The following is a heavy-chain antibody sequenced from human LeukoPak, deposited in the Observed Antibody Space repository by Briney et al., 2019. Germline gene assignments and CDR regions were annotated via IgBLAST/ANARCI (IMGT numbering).Heavy chain of an antibody. CDR1: GGSISRGGYY. V-gene: IGHV4-31*03. J-gene: IGHJ4*02. Sequence: SETLSLTCTVSGGSISRGGYYWSWIRQHPGKGLEWIGYIYYSGSTYYNPSLKSRVTISVDTSKNQFSLKLSSVTAADTAVYYCARSWIQLWLLDYWGQGTLVTVSS. CDR2: IYYSGST. CDR3: ARSWIQLWLLDY. D-gene: IGHD5-18*01.